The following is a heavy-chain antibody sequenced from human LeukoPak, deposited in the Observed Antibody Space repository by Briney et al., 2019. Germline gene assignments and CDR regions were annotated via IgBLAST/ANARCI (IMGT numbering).Heavy chain of an antibody. CDR1: GDSFSSYQ. J-gene: IGHJ5*02. Sequence: SETLSLTCIVSGDSFSSYQWSWVRQPAGKGLEWIGRISASGTTNSNPALKSRVTMSVDSSKKQFSLNLSSVTAADTAVYYCARSGTGLDPWGQGTLVTVSS. V-gene: IGHV4-4*07. CDR3: ARSGTGLDP. CDR2: ISASGTT. D-gene: IGHD3-10*01.